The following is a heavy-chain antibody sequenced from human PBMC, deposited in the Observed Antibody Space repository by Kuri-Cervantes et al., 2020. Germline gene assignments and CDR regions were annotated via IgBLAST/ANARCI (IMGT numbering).Heavy chain of an antibody. CDR3: ARDLSLRYFDWFDRSYYYYGMDV. CDR1: GDTFTGYY. D-gene: IGHD3-9*01. V-gene: IGHV1-2*02. J-gene: IGHJ6*02. CDR2: INPNSVGT. Sequence: ASVKVSCKSSGDTFTGYYMHWVRQAPGQGLEGMGWINPNSVGTNYAQKFQGRVPMTRDTSISTAYMELSRLRSHDTAVYYCARDLSLRYFDWFDRSYYYYGMDVWGQGTTVTVSS.